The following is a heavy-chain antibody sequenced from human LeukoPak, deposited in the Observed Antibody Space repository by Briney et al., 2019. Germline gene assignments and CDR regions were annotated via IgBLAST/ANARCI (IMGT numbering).Heavy chain of an antibody. D-gene: IGHD1-26*01. CDR3: ARVAYSGSYSDY. CDR1: GYTFTGYY. Sequence: GASVKVSCKASGYTFTGYYMHWVRQAPGQGLEWMGWINPNSGGTNYAQKFQGRVTMTTDTSTSTAYMELRSLRSDDTAVYYCARVAYSGSYSDYWGQGTLVTVSS. CDR2: INPNSGGT. J-gene: IGHJ4*02. V-gene: IGHV1-2*02.